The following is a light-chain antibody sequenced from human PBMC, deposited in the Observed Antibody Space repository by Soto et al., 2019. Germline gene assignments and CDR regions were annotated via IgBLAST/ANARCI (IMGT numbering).Light chain of an antibody. V-gene: IGKV1-39*01. CDR2: SAS. CDR3: QQSYRTPHT. J-gene: IGKJ2*01. Sequence: DIQMTQSPSSLSASVGDRVTITCRASQGVSAYLLWYQQTQGRAPKLLICSASILVSRVSSRFCGSGSGTNLTHSISSLQPENFATYSCQQSYRTPHTFGQGTKLETK. CDR1: QGVSAY.